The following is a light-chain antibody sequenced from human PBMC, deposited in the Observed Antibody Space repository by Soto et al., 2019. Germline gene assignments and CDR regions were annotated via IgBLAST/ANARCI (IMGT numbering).Light chain of an antibody. Sequence: QAVVTQPPSVSGAPGQRVTISCTGSGSNIGAGYDVHWYQQLPGTAPKLLIYGNSNRPSGVPDRFSGSNSGTSASLAITGFQAEDEADYYSQSYDSSLSGVVFGGGTQLTVL. J-gene: IGLJ2*01. CDR1: GSNIGAGYD. CDR3: QSYDSSLSGVV. CDR2: GNS. V-gene: IGLV1-40*01.